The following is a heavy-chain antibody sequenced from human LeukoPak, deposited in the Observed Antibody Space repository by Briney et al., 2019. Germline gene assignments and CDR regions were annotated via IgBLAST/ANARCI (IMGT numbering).Heavy chain of an antibody. CDR2: ISSSSSYI. Sequence: GGSLRLSCAASGFTFSSYSMNWVRQAPVKGLEWVSSISSSSSYIYYADSVKGRFTISRDNAKNSLYLQMNSLRAEDTAVYYCARVVAAGTYAFDIWGQGTMVTVSS. CDR3: ARVVAAGTYAFDI. D-gene: IGHD6-13*01. J-gene: IGHJ3*02. V-gene: IGHV3-21*01. CDR1: GFTFSSYS.